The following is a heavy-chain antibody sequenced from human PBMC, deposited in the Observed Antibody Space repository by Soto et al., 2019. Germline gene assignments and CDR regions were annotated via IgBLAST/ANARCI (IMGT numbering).Heavy chain of an antibody. V-gene: IGHV2-5*02. J-gene: IGHJ6*03. CDR2: IYWDDDK. D-gene: IGHD3-10*01. Sequence: QITLKASGHTLAKPTQTLTLTCTFSGVSLSTSGVGVGWIRQSPGKALEWLALIYWDDDKRYSPSLKSRLTITKDTSNSQVVHTITNMDPVDTATYYWAHGGGPTPAYYYYYMYVWGKVTTVTVAS. CDR3: AHGGGPTPAYYYYYMYV. CDR1: GVSLSTSGVG.